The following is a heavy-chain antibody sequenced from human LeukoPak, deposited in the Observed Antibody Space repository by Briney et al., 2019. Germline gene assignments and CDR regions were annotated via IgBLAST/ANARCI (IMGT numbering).Heavy chain of an antibody. J-gene: IGHJ4*02. D-gene: IGHD3-10*01. Sequence: GGSLRLSCAASGFTFSSYGMHWVRQAPGKGLEWVAVIWYDGSNKYYADSVKGRFTISRDNAKNSLYLQMNSLRAEDTAVYYCARPGDGWFGELLLGVPFDYWGQGTLVTVSS. CDR3: ARPGDGWFGELLLGVPFDY. V-gene: IGHV3-33*01. CDR2: IWYDGSNK. CDR1: GFTFSSYG.